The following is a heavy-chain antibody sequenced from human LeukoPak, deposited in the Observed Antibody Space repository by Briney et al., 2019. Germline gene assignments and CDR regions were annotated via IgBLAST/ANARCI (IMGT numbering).Heavy chain of an antibody. J-gene: IGHJ3*02. V-gene: IGHV3-21*01. D-gene: IGHD2-15*01. CDR3: ARDCSGGSCYSRSAFDI. CDR2: ISSSSSYI. Sequence: GGSLRLSCAASGFTFSSYSMNWVRQAPGKGLEWVSSISSSSSYIYYADSVKGRFTISRDNAKNSLYLHMNSLRAEDTAVYYCARDCSGGSCYSRSAFDIWGQGTMVTVSS. CDR1: GFTFSSYS.